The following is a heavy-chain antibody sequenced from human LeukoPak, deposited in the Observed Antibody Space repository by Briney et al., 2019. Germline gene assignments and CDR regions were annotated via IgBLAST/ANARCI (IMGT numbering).Heavy chain of an antibody. CDR2: IRYDGSNK. D-gene: IGHD5-12*01. V-gene: IGHV3-30*02. CDR1: GFTFSSYG. J-gene: IGHJ4*02. CDR3: ARVSGYDWYYFDY. Sequence: GGSLRLSCAASGFTFSSYGMHWVRQAPGKGLEWVAFIRYDGSNKYYADSVKGRFTISRDNSKNTLYLQMNSLRAEDTAVYYCARVSGYDWYYFDYWGQGTLVTVSS.